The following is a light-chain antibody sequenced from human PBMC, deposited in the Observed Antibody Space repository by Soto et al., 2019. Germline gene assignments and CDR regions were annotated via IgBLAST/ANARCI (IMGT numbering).Light chain of an antibody. J-gene: IGLJ3*02. Sequence: QSVLTQPPSASGTPGQRVTISCSGRSSSIGSNFVYGYQQLPGTAPKLLIYRNDQRPSGVPDRFSGSKSGTSASLEFSGLRADDEADYYCAAWDDSLSTWVFGRGPKLTV. CDR2: RND. CDR3: AAWDDSLSTWV. CDR1: SSSIGSNF. V-gene: IGLV1-47*01.